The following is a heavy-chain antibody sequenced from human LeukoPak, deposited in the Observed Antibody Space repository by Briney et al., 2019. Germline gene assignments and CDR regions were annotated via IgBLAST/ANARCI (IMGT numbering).Heavy chain of an antibody. V-gene: IGHV3-48*03. J-gene: IGHJ4*02. CDR2: ISSGGRTM. Sequence: GGSLRLSCAASGFRFSSFEMNWVRLAPGKGLEWVSYISSGGRTMYYADSVKGRFTISRDKAKDSLYLHMNSLGAEDTGVYFCARGASWIQLWQFDHWGQGTQVTVSS. CDR3: ARGASWIQLWQFDH. CDR1: GFRFSSFE. D-gene: IGHD5-18*01.